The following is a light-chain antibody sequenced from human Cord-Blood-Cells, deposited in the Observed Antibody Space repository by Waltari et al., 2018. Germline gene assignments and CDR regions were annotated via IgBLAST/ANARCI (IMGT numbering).Light chain of an antibody. CDR3: QQYYSYPPVT. J-gene: IGKJ3*01. CDR2: DAS. Sequence: EIVLTQSPATLSLSPGERATLSCRASQSVSSYLAWYQQKPGQAPSLLLYDASNRATGIPARFSGSGSGTDFTLTISCLQSEDFATYYCQQYYSYPPVTFGPGTKVDIK. V-gene: IGKV3-11*01. CDR1: QSVSSY.